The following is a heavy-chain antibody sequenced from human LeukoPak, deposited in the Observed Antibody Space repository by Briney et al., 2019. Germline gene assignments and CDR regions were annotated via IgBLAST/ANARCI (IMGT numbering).Heavy chain of an antibody. D-gene: IGHD3-22*01. CDR3: SRGGDVAMVITSGISYN. Sequence: GGSLRLSCAASGFTFSSYWMHWVRQAPGKGLVWVSRIRSDGSDTTSADSVKGRFDISRNNAKHTLYLQMNGLSADDTAVYYCSRGGDVAMVITSGISYNWGQGTLATVSS. V-gene: IGHV3-74*03. CDR2: IRSDGSDT. CDR1: GFTFSSYW. J-gene: IGHJ4*02.